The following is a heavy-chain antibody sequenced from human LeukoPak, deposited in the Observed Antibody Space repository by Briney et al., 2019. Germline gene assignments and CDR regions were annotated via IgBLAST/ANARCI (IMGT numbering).Heavy chain of an antibody. J-gene: IGHJ4*02. D-gene: IGHD3-10*01. CDR2: VSSTGGDK. Sequence: KSGGSLRLSCTGSGVTFEDYYLSWIRQAPGKGLEWISYVSSTGGDKFYADPVKGRFTISRDNARNSLYMEMNDLIAEDTAFYYCARGENGSFDHWGQGTLAIVSS. V-gene: IGHV3-11*01. CDR3: ARGENGSFDH. CDR1: GVTFEDYY.